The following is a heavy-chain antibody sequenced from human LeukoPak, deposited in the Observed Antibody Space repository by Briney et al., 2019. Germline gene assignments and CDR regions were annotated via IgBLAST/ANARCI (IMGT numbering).Heavy chain of an antibody. D-gene: IGHD5-18*01. CDR2: INPNSGGT. CDR1: GYTFTGYY. Sequence: ASVKVSCKASGYTFTGYYMHWVRQAPGQGLEWMGWINPNSGGTNYAQKFQGRVTMTRDTSISTAYMELSRLRSDDTAVYYCARWGTRGYSHGQPFDYWGQGTLVTVSS. CDR3: ARWGTRGYSHGQPFDY. J-gene: IGHJ4*02. V-gene: IGHV1-2*02.